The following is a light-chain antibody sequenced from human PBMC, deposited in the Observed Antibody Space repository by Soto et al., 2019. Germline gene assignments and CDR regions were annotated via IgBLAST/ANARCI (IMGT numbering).Light chain of an antibody. V-gene: IGLV1-44*01. J-gene: IGLJ1*01. CDR3: SSYTDSGNYV. CDR1: SSNIGSNT. CDR2: SNN. Sequence: QSVLTQPPSASGTPGQRVTISCSGSSSNIGSNTVNWYQQLPGTAPKLLIYSNNQRPSGVPDRFSGSRSGNTASLTISGLQAEDEADYYCSSYTDSGNYVFGTGTKVTVL.